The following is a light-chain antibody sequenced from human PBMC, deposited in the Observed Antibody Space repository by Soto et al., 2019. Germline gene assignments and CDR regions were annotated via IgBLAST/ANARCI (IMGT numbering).Light chain of an antibody. CDR2: GAS. V-gene: IGKV3-15*01. Sequence: EIVMTQSPATLSVSPGEGATLSCRASQSVGRDLAWYQQKPGQAPRLLIYGASTRATGIPARFTGSGSGTEFTLAINSLQYEGFAVYWCQQYNTWPPTFGHGTTVDIK. CDR1: QSVGRD. J-gene: IGKJ3*01. CDR3: QQYNTWPPT.